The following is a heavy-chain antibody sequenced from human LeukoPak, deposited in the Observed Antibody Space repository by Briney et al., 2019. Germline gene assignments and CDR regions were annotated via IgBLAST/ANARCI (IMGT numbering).Heavy chain of an antibody. CDR3: ARGGLNFDAFDI. J-gene: IGHJ3*02. V-gene: IGHV3-21*01. CDR1: GFTFSSYS. CDR2: IGSRSTYT. D-gene: IGHD1-7*01. Sequence: KAGGSLRLSCAASGFTFSSYSMNWVRQAPGKGLEWVSSIGSRSTYTYSADSVKGRFTISRDHAKNSLYLQMNSLRAGDTAVYYCARGGLNFDAFDIWGQGTMVTVSS.